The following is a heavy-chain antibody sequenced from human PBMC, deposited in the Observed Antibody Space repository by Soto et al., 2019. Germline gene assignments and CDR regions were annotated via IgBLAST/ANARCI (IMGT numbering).Heavy chain of an antibody. J-gene: IGHJ4*02. D-gene: IGHD2-21*02. CDR1: GYRFPNYW. CDR3: ARQDCGGDCYMTY. CDR2: IYPEDSDT. Sequence: GESLKISCKASGYRFPNYWIAWVRQVSGKGLEWMGIIYPEDSDTRYSPSFQGQVTMSVDKSLATAYLQWTRLKASDTATYYCARQDCGGDCYMTYWGQGIPVTVSS. V-gene: IGHV5-51*01.